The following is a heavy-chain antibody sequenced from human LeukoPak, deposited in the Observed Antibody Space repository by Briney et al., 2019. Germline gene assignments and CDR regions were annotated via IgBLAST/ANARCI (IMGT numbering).Heavy chain of an antibody. V-gene: IGHV3-48*03. CDR3: ARVTPPYYYDSSGYSHYYYYGMDV. CDR1: GFTFSSYE. Sequence: GGSLRLSCAASGFTFSSYEMNWVRQAPGEGLEWVSYISSSGSTIYYADSVKGRFTISRDNAKNSLYLQMNSLRAEDTAVYYCARVTPPYYYDSSGYSHYYYYGMDVWGQGTTVTVSS. J-gene: IGHJ6*02. CDR2: ISSSGSTI. D-gene: IGHD3-22*01.